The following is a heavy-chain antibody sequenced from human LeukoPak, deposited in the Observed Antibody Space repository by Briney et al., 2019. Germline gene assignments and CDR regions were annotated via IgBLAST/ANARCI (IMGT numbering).Heavy chain of an antibody. CDR3: ARGPYYYDSSGYRQFDY. J-gene: IGHJ4*02. V-gene: IGHV1-69*13. Sequence: SVKVSCKASGGTFSSYAISWVRQAPGQGLEWMGGIIPIFGTANYAQKSQGRVTITADESTSTAYMELSSLRSEDTAVYYCARGPYYYDSSGYRQFDYWGQGTLVTVSS. CDR2: IIPIFGTA. CDR1: GGTFSSYA. D-gene: IGHD3-22*01.